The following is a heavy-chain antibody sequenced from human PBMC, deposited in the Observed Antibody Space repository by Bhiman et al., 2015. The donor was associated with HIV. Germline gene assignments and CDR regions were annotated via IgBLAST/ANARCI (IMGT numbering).Heavy chain of an antibody. CDR3: TTEPGILGYFQH. CDR1: GFTFSNVW. J-gene: IGHJ1*01. V-gene: IGHV3-15*01. CDR2: IRSKTDGGTT. Sequence: EVQLVESGGGLVKPGGSLRLSCAASGFTFSNVWMSWVRQAPGKGLEWVGRIRSKTDGGTTDYAAPVKGRFTISRDDSKNTLYLQMNSLKTEDTGVYFCTTEPGILGYFQHWGQGTLVTVSS. D-gene: IGHD3-9*01.